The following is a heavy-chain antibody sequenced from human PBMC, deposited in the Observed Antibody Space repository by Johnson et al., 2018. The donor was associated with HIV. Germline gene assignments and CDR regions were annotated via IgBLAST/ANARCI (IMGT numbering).Heavy chain of an antibody. CDR1: GFTFSDYY. CDR2: IYSGGST. J-gene: IGHJ3*02. Sequence: QMLLVESGGGLVKSGGSLRLSCAPSGFTFSDYYMSWMRQAPGKGLEWVSIIYSGGSTFYADSVKGRFTISRDNAKNSLYLQMNSLRAEDTAVYYCVTLVVAPPFDIWGQGTMVTVSS. CDR3: VTLVVAPPFDI. V-gene: IGHV3-11*04. D-gene: IGHD2-15*01.